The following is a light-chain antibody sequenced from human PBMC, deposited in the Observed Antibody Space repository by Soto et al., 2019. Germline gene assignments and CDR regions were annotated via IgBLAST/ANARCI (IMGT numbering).Light chain of an antibody. CDR1: SSNIGAGYD. Sequence: QSVLTQPPSMSGAPGQRVSISCTGSSSNIGAGYDVHWYQQLPGTAPKLLIYGNNNRPSGVPDRFSGSKSGTSASLAITGLQADDEADYYCQSYDSRLSGYVVFGGGTKLTVL. CDR2: GNN. V-gene: IGLV1-40*01. J-gene: IGLJ2*01. CDR3: QSYDSRLSGYVV.